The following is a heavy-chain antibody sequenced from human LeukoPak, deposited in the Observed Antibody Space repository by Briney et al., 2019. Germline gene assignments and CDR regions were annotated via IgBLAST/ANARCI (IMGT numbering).Heavy chain of an antibody. V-gene: IGHV3-23*01. D-gene: IGHD3-9*01. J-gene: IGHJ4*02. Sequence: PGGSLRLSCAASGFTFSSYAMSWVRQAPGKGLEWVSAISGSGGSTYYADSVKGRFTISRDNSKNTLYLQMNSLRAEDTAVYYCAKATGAYDIPSPGDYFDYWGQGTLVTVSS. CDR2: ISGSGGST. CDR1: GFTFSSYA. CDR3: AKATGAYDIPSPGDYFDY.